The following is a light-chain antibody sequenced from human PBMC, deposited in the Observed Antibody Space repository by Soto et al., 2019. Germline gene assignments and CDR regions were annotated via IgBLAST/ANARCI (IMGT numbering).Light chain of an antibody. V-gene: IGKV1-5*01. J-gene: IGKJ1*01. Sequence: DIQMTQSPSTLSASIGDRVTIACRASQGISNWLAWYQQKPGKAPKLLIFHASSLEGGVPSRFSGSGSGTEFTLTISSLQPDDLATYYCQQYNNYSEAFGQGTKVDIK. CDR1: QGISNW. CDR3: QQYNNYSEA. CDR2: HAS.